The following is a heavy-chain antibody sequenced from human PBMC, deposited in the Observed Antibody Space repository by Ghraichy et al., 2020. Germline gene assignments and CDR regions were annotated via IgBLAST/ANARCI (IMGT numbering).Heavy chain of an antibody. Sequence: GGSLRLSCAASGFTFDDYAMHWVRQAPGKSLEWVSGISWNSGSIGYADSVKGRFTISRDNAKNSLYLQMNSLRAEDTALYYCAKDFRVRGVIIPEGGMDVWGQGTTVTVSS. V-gene: IGHV3-9*01. CDR2: ISWNSGSI. J-gene: IGHJ6*02. CDR1: GFTFDDYA. D-gene: IGHD3-10*01. CDR3: AKDFRVRGVIIPEGGMDV.